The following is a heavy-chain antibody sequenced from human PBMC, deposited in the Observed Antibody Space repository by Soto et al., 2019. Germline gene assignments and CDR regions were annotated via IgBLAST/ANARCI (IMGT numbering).Heavy chain of an antibody. V-gene: IGHV1-69*13. D-gene: IGHD5-12*01. CDR1: GVTLDCQA. CDR3: ATSEGRDGYSFDY. J-gene: IGHJ4*02. CDR2: IIPMFGTP. Sequence: PVKVSWKECGVTLDCQALRWLRQDTGQGLEWMGGIIPMFGTPHYAEKFQDRVTITADESTGTAYLELSSLTSEDTAVYYCATSEGRDGYSFDYWGPGTLVTVSS.